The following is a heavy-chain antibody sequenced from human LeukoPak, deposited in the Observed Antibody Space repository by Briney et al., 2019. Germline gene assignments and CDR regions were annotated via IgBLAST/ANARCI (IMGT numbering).Heavy chain of an antibody. Sequence: ASVKVSCKASGGTFNSYAISWVRQAPGQGLEWMGIINPSGGSTSYAQKFQGRVTMTRDTSTSTVYMELSSLRSEDTAVYYCARDLTGGSSNWFDPWGQGTLVTVSS. D-gene: IGHD2-15*01. V-gene: IGHV1-46*02. CDR2: INPSGGST. J-gene: IGHJ5*02. CDR1: GGTFNSYA. CDR3: ARDLTGGSSNWFDP.